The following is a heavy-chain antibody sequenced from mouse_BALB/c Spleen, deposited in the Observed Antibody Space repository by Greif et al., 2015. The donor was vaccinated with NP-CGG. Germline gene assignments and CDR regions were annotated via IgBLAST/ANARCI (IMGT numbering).Heavy chain of an antibody. D-gene: IGHD2-4*01. CDR1: GYIFSSYW. Sequence: QVQLKQSGTALMKPGTSVKISCKATGYIFSSYWIEWVKQRPGHGLEWIGEIFPGSGYTNYYETFKGKATFTADTSSNTAYMQLSSLTSEDSAVYYCARGHDYFFDYWGQGTLVTVSA. V-gene: IGHV1-9*01. CDR3: ARGHDYFFDY. J-gene: IGHJ3*01. CDR2: IFPGSGYT.